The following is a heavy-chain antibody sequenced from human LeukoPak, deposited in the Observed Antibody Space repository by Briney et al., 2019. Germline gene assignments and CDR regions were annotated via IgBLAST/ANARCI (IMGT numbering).Heavy chain of an antibody. CDR1: GFTFSSYW. CDR3: ARGKSFGELSPWLDY. D-gene: IGHD3-10*01. J-gene: IGHJ4*02. V-gene: IGHV3-7*01. CDR2: IKQDGSEK. Sequence: GGSLRLSCAASGFTFSSYWMSWVRQAPGKGLEWVANIKQDGSEKYYVDSVKGRFTISRDNSKNTLYLQMNSLRAEDTAVYYCARGKSFGELSPWLDYWGQGTLVTVSS.